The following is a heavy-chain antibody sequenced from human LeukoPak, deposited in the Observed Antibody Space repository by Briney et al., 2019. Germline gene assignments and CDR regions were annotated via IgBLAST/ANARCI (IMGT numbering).Heavy chain of an antibody. Sequence: GGSLRLSWAASGFSFSTYSMNWVRQAPGKGLEWVSSISSSSSYIYYADSVKGRFTISRDNAKNSLYLQMNSLRAEDTAVYYCAIDLYCGGECSLGYFDLWGRGTLVTVSS. J-gene: IGHJ2*01. CDR3: AIDLYCGGECSLGYFDL. CDR1: GFSFSTYS. D-gene: IGHD2-21*01. CDR2: ISSSSSYI. V-gene: IGHV3-21*06.